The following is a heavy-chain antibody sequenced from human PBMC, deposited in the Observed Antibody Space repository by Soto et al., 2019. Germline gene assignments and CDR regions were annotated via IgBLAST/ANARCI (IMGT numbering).Heavy chain of an antibody. J-gene: IGHJ6*02. Sequence: ASVKVSCKTSGYSFTKYGLHWVRQAPGQRLEWMGWINPGNGDTKYSQKFQGRVTITRDTSATTAYMELSSLRSEDSAVFYCARTDCSSTSCYNYYYGMDVWGQGTTVTVSS. D-gene: IGHD2-2*01. CDR2: INPGNGDT. V-gene: IGHV1-3*01. CDR3: ARTDCSSTSCYNYYYGMDV. CDR1: GYSFTKYG.